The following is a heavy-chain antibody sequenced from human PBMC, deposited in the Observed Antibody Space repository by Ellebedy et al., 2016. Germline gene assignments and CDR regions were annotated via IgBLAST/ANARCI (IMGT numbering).Heavy chain of an antibody. CDR2: IDWDDDK. J-gene: IGHJ6*02. V-gene: IGHV2-70*11. CDR3: ARFSERVDYYYGMDV. CDR1: GFSLSTSGMC. D-gene: IGHD5-24*01. Sequence: SGPTLVKPTQTLTLTCTFSGFSLSTSGMCVSWIRQPPGKALEWLARIDWDDDKYYSTSLKTRLTISKDTSKNQVVLTMTNMDPVDTATYYCARFSERVDYYYGMDVWGQGTTVTVSS.